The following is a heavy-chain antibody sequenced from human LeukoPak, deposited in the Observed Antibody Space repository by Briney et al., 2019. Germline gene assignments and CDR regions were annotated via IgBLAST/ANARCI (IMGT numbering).Heavy chain of an antibody. CDR2: ISSSSSYI. J-gene: IGHJ4*02. D-gene: IGHD4-11*01. CDR3: AGLTTVTTGY. V-gene: IGHV3-21*01. CDR1: GFTFSSYS. Sequence: GGSLRLSCAASGFTFSSYSMNWVRQAPGKGLEWVSSISSSSSYIYYADSVKGRFTISRDNAKNSLYLQTNSLRAEDTAVYYCAGLTTVTTGYWGQGTLVTVSS.